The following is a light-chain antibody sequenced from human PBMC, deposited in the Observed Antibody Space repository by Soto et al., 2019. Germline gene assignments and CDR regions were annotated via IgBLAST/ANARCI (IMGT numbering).Light chain of an antibody. V-gene: IGLV2-11*01. Sequence: QSALTQPRSVSGSPGQSDTISCTGTSSDVGGYNYVSWYQQYAGKTPKLLIYDVSKRPSGVPDRFSGSKSGNTASLSISGLQAEDEADYYCCSYAGTYTEVFGGGTKVTVL. CDR1: SSDVGGYNY. CDR3: CSYAGTYTEV. CDR2: DVS. J-gene: IGLJ2*01.